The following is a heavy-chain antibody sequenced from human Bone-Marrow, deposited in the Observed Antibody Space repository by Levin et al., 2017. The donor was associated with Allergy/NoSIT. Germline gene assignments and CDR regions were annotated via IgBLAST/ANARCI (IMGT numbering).Heavy chain of an antibody. J-gene: IGHJ6*02. CDR2: IAYDGTYK. V-gene: IGHV3-30*03. CDR1: GFTFSSYG. D-gene: IGHD6-13*01. Sequence: GGSLRLSCAASGFTFSSYGMHWVRQAPGKGLEWVAFIAYDGTYKVYGDSVKGRFTVSRDNSKNTLYLQMNSLRAEDTAFYYCARDGYGSSYYQREYGMDVWGQGTTVTVSS. CDR3: ARDGYGSSYYQREYGMDV.